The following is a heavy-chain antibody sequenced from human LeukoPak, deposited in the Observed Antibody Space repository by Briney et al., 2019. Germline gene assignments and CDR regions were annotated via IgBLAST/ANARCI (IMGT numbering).Heavy chain of an antibody. CDR3: ARVEAQRELRGAFDI. CDR1: GFTFSSYW. J-gene: IGHJ3*02. CDR2: IKPDGSER. D-gene: IGHD1-7*01. Sequence: GGSLRLSCAASGFTFSSYWMSWVRQTRGKGLEWVANIKPDGSERYYVESVNGRFTISRDNAKNSLYLQMNSLRAEDTALYYCARVEAQRELRGAFDIWGQGTMVTVSS. V-gene: IGHV3-7*03.